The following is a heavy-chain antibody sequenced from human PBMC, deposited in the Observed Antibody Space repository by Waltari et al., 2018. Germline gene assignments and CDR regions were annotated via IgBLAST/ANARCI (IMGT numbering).Heavy chain of an antibody. J-gene: IGHJ6*03. CDR1: GFTFSRSG. Sequence: QVQLVESGGGVVQPGGSLRLSCAPSGFTFSRSGMHWVRQAPGQGLEWVAFIRYDGSNKYYADSVKGRFTISRDNSKNTLYLQMNSLRAEDTAVYYCAKAAHSSSWYSPYYYYYMDVWGKGTTVTISS. V-gene: IGHV3-30*02. D-gene: IGHD6-13*01. CDR2: IRYDGSNK. CDR3: AKAAHSSSWYSPYYYYYMDV.